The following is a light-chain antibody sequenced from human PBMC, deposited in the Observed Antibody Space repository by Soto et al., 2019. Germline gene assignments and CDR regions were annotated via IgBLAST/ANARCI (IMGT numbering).Light chain of an antibody. V-gene: IGKV3-20*01. J-gene: IGKJ1*01. CDR3: QQYNNWPRT. CDR2: GSS. CDR1: QSISTSY. Sequence: ILFTQSPGTLSLSPGERATLSCRASQSISTSYLAWYQQKPGQAPRILIYGSSSRDTGIPARFIGSGSGTEFTLAVGRLQSEDFEVYYCQQYNNWPRTFGQGTKVDIK.